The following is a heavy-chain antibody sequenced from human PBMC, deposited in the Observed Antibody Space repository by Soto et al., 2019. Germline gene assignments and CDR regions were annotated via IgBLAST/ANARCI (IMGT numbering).Heavy chain of an antibody. D-gene: IGHD3-22*01. Sequence: XSGKVSCKASGYTFTGYGISWVRQAPGQGLEWMGWISAYNGNTNYAQKLQGRVTMTTDTSTSTAYMELRSLRSDDTAVYYCARDLPVDSSVLDVWGQGNTVTVSS. V-gene: IGHV1-18*01. CDR2: ISAYNGNT. CDR3: ARDLPVDSSVLDV. CDR1: GYTFTGYG. J-gene: IGHJ6*02.